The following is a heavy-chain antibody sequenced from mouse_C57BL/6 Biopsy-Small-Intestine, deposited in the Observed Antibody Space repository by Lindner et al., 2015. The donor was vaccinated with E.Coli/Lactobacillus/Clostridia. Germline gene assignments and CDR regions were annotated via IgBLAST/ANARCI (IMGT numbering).Heavy chain of an antibody. D-gene: IGHD1-1*01. J-gene: IGHJ3*01. CDR1: GFTFSDYG. CDR2: ISRGSSTI. Sequence: VQLQESGGGLVKPGGSLKLSCAASGFTFSDYGMHWVRQAPEKGLEWVAYISRGSSTIYYADTVKGRFTISRDNAKNTLFLQMTSLRSEDTAMYYCARPLYYGSSHFAYWGQGTLVTVS. CDR3: ARPLYYGSSHFAY. V-gene: IGHV5-17*01.